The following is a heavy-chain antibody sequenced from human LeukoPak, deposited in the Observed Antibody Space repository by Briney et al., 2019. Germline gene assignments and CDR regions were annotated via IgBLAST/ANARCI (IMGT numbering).Heavy chain of an antibody. Sequence: ASVKVSCKASGYTFTNYAMHWVRQAPGQRLEWMGWVNAGNGNTKYSQEFQGRVTITRDTSASIAYMELSSLRYDDMAVYYCARGSRIVGAPRYFDYWGQGTLVTISS. D-gene: IGHD1-26*01. CDR2: VNAGNGNT. CDR1: GYTFTNYA. V-gene: IGHV1-3*03. CDR3: ARGSRIVGAPRYFDY. J-gene: IGHJ4*02.